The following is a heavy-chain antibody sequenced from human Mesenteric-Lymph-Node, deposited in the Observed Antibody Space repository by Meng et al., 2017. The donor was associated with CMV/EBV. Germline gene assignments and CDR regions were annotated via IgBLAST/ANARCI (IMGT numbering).Heavy chain of an antibody. CDR2: IYYSGYT. CDR1: GGSMSGYY. J-gene: IGHJ5*02. D-gene: IGHD6-13*01. V-gene: IGHV4-59*01. Sequence: SETLSLTCTVSGGSMSGYYWSWVRQPPGKGLEWIGNIYYSGYTNFNPSLKSRVTISVDTSKNQFSLKVSSVTAADTAVYYCARDDRAVIAALDPWGQGTLVTVSS. CDR3: ARDDRAVIAALDP.